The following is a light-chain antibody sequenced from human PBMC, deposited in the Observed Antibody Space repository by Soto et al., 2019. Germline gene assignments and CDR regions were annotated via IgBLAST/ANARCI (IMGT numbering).Light chain of an antibody. J-gene: IGKJ1*01. CDR1: QNVASNY. V-gene: IGKV3-20*01. CDR3: QQYATSPCT. Sequence: EIVLTQSQGTLSLSPGERATLSCRASQNVASNYLAWYQQSRGQPPRLLIYGASSRATGIPDRFSGSGSGTDFTLSISRLEPEDFAVYHCQQYATSPCTFGQGTKVEIK. CDR2: GAS.